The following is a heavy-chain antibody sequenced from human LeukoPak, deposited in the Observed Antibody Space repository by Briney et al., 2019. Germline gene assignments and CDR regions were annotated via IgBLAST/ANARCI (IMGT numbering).Heavy chain of an antibody. CDR2: IKEDGSEK. V-gene: IGHV3-7*03. CDR3: ARERVQLWSRPFDY. CDR1: GFTYSTYW. D-gene: IGHD5-18*01. J-gene: IGHJ4*02. Sequence: PGGSLRLSCAASGFTYSTYWMRWVRQAPGKGLEWVANIKEDGSEKYYVDSVKGRFTISRDNAKNSLYLQMNSLRAEDTAVYCCARERVQLWSRPFDYWGQGTLVTVSS.